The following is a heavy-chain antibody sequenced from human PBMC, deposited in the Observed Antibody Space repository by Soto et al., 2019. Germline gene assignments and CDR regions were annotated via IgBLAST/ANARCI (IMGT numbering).Heavy chain of an antibody. CDR2: IYTSGST. D-gene: IGHD5-18*01. J-gene: IGHJ4*02. CDR3: ARSQGVKGDTAYDY. CDR1: GGSISSYY. V-gene: IGHV4-4*07. Sequence: SETLSLTCTVSGGSISSYYWSWIRQPAGKGLEWIGRIYTSGSTNYNPSLKSRVTMSVDTSKNQFSLKLSSVTAADTAVYYCARSQGVKGDTAYDYWGKGTLVTVSS.